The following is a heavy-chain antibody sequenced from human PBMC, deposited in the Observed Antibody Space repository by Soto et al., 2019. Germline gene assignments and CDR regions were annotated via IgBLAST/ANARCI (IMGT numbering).Heavy chain of an antibody. CDR3: ASGYYDGSGYYGPHTYGMDV. D-gene: IGHD3-22*01. CDR1: AFTFSSYD. Sequence: GGSLRLSCAASAFTFSSYDMHWVRQATGKGLEWVSAIGTAGDTYYPGSVKGRFTISRENAKNYLYLQMNSLRAGDTAVYYCASGYYDGSGYYGPHTYGMDVWGQGTTVTVSS. V-gene: IGHV3-13*01. J-gene: IGHJ6*02. CDR2: IGTAGDT.